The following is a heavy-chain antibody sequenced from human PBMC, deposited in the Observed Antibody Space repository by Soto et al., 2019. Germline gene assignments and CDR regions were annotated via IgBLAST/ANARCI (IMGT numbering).Heavy chain of an antibody. V-gene: IGHV1-69*13. CDR2: IIPIFGTA. CDR3: ASSYDSSAPSILRFFDY. D-gene: IGHD3-22*01. Sequence: ASVKVSCKASGGTFSSYAISWVRQAPGQGLEWMGGIIPIFGTANYAQKFQGRVTITADESTSTAYMELSSLRSEDTAAYYCASSYDSSAPSILRFFDYWGQGTLVTVSS. J-gene: IGHJ4*02. CDR1: GGTFSSYA.